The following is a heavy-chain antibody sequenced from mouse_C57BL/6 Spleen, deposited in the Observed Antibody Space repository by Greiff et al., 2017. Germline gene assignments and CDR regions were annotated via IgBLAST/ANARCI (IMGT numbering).Heavy chain of an antibody. Sequence: QVQLQQSGAELVRPGASVKMSCKASGYTFTSYNMHWVKQTPRQGLEWIGAIYPGNGDTSYNQKFKGKATLTVDKSSSTAYMQLSSLTSEDSAVYFCARGEDYYGSSRYYAMDYWGQGTSVTVSS. V-gene: IGHV1-12*01. CDR3: ARGEDYYGSSRYYAMDY. J-gene: IGHJ4*01. D-gene: IGHD1-1*01. CDR2: IYPGNGDT. CDR1: GYTFTSYN.